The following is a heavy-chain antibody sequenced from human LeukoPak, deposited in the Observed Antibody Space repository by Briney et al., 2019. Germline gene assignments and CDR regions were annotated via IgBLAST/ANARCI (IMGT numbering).Heavy chain of an antibody. J-gene: IGHJ4*02. V-gene: IGHV4-39*07. CDR3: ASSTTYYFDY. CDR1: GGSISSSSYY. D-gene: IGHD1-26*01. Sequence: PSETLSLTCTVSGGSISSSSYYWGWIRQPPGKGLEWIGSIYYSGSTYYNPSLKSRVTISVDTSKNQFSLKLSSVTAADTAVYYCASSTTYYFDYWGQGTLVTVSS. CDR2: IYYSGST.